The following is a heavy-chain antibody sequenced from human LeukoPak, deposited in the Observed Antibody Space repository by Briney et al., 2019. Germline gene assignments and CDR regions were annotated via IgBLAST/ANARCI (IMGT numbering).Heavy chain of an antibody. CDR1: DGSISSSNYY. J-gene: IGHJ4*02. D-gene: IGHD3-10*01. Sequence: SETLSLTCTVSDGSISSSNYYWGWIRQPPGKGLEWIGTIYYSGSTYYNPSLKSRVTISVDTSKNQFSLKLSSVTAADTAVYYCARHSVLLWFGELLPRFYFDYWGQGTLVTVSS. V-gene: IGHV4-39*01. CDR3: ARHSVLLWFGELLPRFYFDY. CDR2: IYYSGST.